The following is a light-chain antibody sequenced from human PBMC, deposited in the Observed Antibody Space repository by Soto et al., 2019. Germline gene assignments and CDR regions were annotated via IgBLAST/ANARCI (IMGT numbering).Light chain of an antibody. CDR3: GTWDSSLSAGYV. CDR1: SSNIGNNY. J-gene: IGLJ1*01. Sequence: QSVLTQPPSVSAAPGQKVTISCSGSSSNIGNNYVSWYQQLPGTAPKLLIYDNNKRPSGIPDRFSGSKSGTSATLGITGLQTGDEADYYCGTWDSSLSAGYVFGTGTKLTGL. CDR2: DNN. V-gene: IGLV1-51*01.